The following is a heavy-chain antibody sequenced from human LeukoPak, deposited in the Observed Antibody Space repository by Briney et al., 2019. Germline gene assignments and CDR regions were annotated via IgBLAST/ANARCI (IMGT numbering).Heavy chain of an antibody. CDR1: GYTFTSYG. V-gene: IGHV1-18*01. Sequence: GASVKVSRKASGYTFTSYGISWVRQAPGQGLEWMGWISAYNGNTNYAQKLQGRVTMTTDTSTSTAYMELRSLRSDDTAVYYCARDLVATITDYYYGMDVWGQGTTVTVSS. CDR3: ARDLVATITDYYYGMDV. J-gene: IGHJ6*02. D-gene: IGHD5-12*01. CDR2: ISAYNGNT.